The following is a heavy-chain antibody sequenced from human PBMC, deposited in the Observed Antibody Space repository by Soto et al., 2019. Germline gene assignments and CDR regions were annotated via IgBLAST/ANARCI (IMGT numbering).Heavy chain of an antibody. CDR1: GFTFSSYA. Sequence: GGSLRLSCAASGFTFSSYAMSWVRQAPGKGLEWVSAISGSGGSTYYADSVKGRFTISRDNSKNTLYLQMNSLRAEDTAVYYCAKDRVGSGYYYEYFDYWGQGTLVTVSS. CDR3: AKDRVGSGYYYEYFDY. V-gene: IGHV3-23*01. CDR2: ISGSGGST. D-gene: IGHD3-22*01. J-gene: IGHJ4*02.